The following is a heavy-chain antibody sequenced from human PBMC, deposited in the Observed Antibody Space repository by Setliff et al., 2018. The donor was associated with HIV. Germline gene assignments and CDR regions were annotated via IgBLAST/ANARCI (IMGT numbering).Heavy chain of an antibody. D-gene: IGHD3-3*01. CDR1: GYTFTSYA. V-gene: IGHV7-4-1*02. CDR2: INTDSGTP. J-gene: IGHJ5*01. Sequence: ASVKVSCKASGYTFTSYAMNWVRQAPGQGLEWMGWINTDSGTPTYAQAFTGRFVFSLDTSVSTAFLQITSLKAEDTAVYYCARGDHDVWGGYSNFFDSWGQGTLVTVSS. CDR3: ARGDHDVWGGYSNFFDS.